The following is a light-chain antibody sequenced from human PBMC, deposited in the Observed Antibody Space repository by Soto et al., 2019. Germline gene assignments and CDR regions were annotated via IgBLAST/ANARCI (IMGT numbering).Light chain of an antibody. CDR1: SSDVGSYNL. J-gene: IGLJ1*01. CDR3: CSYAGSSSYV. CDR2: EGS. Sequence: SALTQPASVSGSPGQSITISCTGTSSDVGSYNLVSWYQQHPGKAPKLMIYEGSKRPSGVSNRFSGSKSGNTASLTISGLQGEDEADYYCCSYAGSSSYVFGTGTKVTVL. V-gene: IGLV2-23*01.